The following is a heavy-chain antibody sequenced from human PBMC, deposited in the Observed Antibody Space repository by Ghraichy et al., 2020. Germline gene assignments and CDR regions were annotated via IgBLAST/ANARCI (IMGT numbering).Heavy chain of an antibody. D-gene: IGHD2-15*01. J-gene: IGHJ6*02. Sequence: ESLNISCAVYGGSFSGYYWSWIRQPPGKGLEWIGEINHSGSTNYNPSLKSRVTISVDTSKNQFSLKLSSVTAADTAVYYCARGRVALYYYYYYGMDVWGQGTTVTVSS. CDR2: INHSGST. CDR1: GGSFSGYY. CDR3: ARGRVALYYYYYYGMDV. V-gene: IGHV4-34*01.